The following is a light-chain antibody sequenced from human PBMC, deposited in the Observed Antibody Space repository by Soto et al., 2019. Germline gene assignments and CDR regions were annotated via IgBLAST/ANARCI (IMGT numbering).Light chain of an antibody. V-gene: IGLV2-11*01. J-gene: IGLJ1*01. CDR1: GSDVGGYNY. CDR3: CSYAGSYTFYV. CDR2: DVS. Sequence: QSVLTQPRSLSGSPGQSVTMSCTGAGSDVGGYNYVSWYQQHPGKAPKLMIYDVSKRPSGVPDRFSGSKSGNTASLTISGLQADDEADYYCCSYAGSYTFYVFGTGTKVTVL.